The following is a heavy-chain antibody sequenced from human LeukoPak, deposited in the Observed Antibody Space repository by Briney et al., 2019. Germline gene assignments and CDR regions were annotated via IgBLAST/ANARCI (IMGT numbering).Heavy chain of an antibody. D-gene: IGHD3-9*01. CDR1: GYTFSYYY. CDR2: INPNSGGT. Sequence: ASVTVSCKASGYTFSYYYMHWVRQAPRQGLEWMRWINPNSGGTNYAQKFQGRVTMTRDTSISTAYMELSRLRSDDTAVYYCARSSRYDIWTGYPYWGQGTLVTVSP. J-gene: IGHJ4*02. V-gene: IGHV1-2*02. CDR3: ARSSRYDIWTGYPY.